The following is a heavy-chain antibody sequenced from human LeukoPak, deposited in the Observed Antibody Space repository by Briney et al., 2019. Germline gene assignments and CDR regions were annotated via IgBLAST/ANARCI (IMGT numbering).Heavy chain of an antibody. D-gene: IGHD3-16*02. Sequence: GGSLRLSCAASGFTFSSYAMHWVRQAPGKGLEWVAVISYGGSNKYYADSVKGRFTISRGNSKNTLYLQMNSLRAEDTAVYYCARDGVMITFGGVIVIPGPIDYWGQGTLVTVSS. J-gene: IGHJ4*02. CDR1: GFTFSSYA. CDR3: ARDGVMITFGGVIVIPGPIDY. V-gene: IGHV3-30-3*01. CDR2: ISYGGSNK.